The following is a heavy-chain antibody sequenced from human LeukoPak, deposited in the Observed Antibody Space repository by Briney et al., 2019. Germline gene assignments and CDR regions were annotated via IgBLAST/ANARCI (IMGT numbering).Heavy chain of an antibody. CDR1: GFTFSDYY. CDR3: ARERTELLWFGEMAFDI. J-gene: IGHJ3*02. Sequence: GGSLRLSCAASGFTFSDYYMSWIRQAPGKGLEWVSYISSSGSTIYYADSVKGRFTISRDNAKNSLYLQMNSLRAEDTAVYYCARERTELLWFGEMAFDIWGQGTMVTVSS. V-gene: IGHV3-11*04. D-gene: IGHD3-10*01. CDR2: ISSSGSTI.